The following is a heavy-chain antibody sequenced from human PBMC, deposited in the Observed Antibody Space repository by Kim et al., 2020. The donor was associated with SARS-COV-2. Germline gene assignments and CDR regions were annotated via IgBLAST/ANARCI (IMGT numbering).Heavy chain of an antibody. CDR1: GGSFSGYY. CDR3: ARGRSGSYYSLYFQH. Sequence: SETLSLTCAVYGGSFSGYYWSWIRQPPGKGLEWIGEINHSGSTNYNPSLKSRVTISVDTSKNQFSLKLSSVTAADTAVYYCARGRSGSYYSLYFQHWGQGTLVTVSS. CDR2: INHSGST. J-gene: IGHJ1*01. V-gene: IGHV4-34*01. D-gene: IGHD1-26*01.